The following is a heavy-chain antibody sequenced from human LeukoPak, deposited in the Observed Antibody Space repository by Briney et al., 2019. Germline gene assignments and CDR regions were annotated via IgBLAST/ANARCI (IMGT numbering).Heavy chain of an antibody. CDR3: ARAQGTYGAVPFDY. V-gene: IGHV4-30-4*08. J-gene: IGHJ4*02. CDR2: IYYSGST. Sequence: PSQTLSLTCTVSGGSISSGDYYWSWICQPPGKGLEWIGYIYYSGSTYYNPSLKSRVTISVDTSKNQFSLKLSSVTAADTAVYYCARAQGTYGAVPFDYWGQGTLVTVSS. CDR1: GGSISSGDYY. D-gene: IGHD4-17*01.